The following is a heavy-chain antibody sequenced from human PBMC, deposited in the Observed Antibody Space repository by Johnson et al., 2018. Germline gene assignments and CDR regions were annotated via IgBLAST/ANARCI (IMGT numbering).Heavy chain of an antibody. V-gene: IGHV3-48*01. CDR2: LSRSSNVI. D-gene: IGHD2/OR15-2a*01. CDR3: ARGPWGNSLYMDV. J-gene: IGHJ6*03. Sequence: QLVESGGGLVQPGXSLRLACLASGLTYSMVWVRQAPATGLEWVSYLSRSSNVIYYTDSVRGRFTISRDNAKDPMDLQMNSLRAEDPAVYYCARGPWGNSLYMDVWGKGTTVTVSS. CDR1: GLTYS.